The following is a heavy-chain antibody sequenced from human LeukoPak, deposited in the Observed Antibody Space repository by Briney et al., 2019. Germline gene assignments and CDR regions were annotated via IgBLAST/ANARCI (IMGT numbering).Heavy chain of an antibody. CDR3: ARAVSGRFDY. CDR2: INHSGST. J-gene: IGHJ4*02. D-gene: IGHD6-19*01. Sequence: IPSETLSLTCAVYGGSFSGYYWSWIRQPPGKGLEWIGEINHSGSTNYNPSLNSRVTISVDTSKNQFSLRLSSVTAADTAIYYCARAVSGRFDYWGQGTLVTVSS. V-gene: IGHV4-34*01. CDR1: GGSFSGYY.